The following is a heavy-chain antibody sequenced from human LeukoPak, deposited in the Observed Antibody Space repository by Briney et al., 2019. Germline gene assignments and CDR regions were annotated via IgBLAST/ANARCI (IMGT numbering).Heavy chain of an antibody. D-gene: IGHD4-17*01. J-gene: IGHJ4*02. V-gene: IGHV3-23*01. CDR2: IRGSGDST. CDR3: AKDWDDYGDYLPLDY. CDR1: GFPFSNYA. Sequence: GGSLRLSCTTSGFPFSNYAMSWVRQAPGKGLEWVSAIRGSGDSTYYADSVKGRFTISRDNSKNTPHLQMNSLRAEDTAVYYCAKDWDDYGDYLPLDYWGQGTLVTVSS.